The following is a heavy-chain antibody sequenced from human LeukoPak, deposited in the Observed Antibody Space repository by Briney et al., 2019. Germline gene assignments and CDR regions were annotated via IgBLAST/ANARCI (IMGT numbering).Heavy chain of an antibody. Sequence: ASVKVSCKASGYTFTSYDINWVRQATGQGLEWMGWMNPNSGNTGYAQKFQGRVTITRNTSISTAYMELSSLRSEDTAVYYCARLPLGYCSSTSCYSYWGQGTLVTVSS. CDR1: GYTFTSYD. CDR2: MNPNSGNT. J-gene: IGHJ4*02. CDR3: ARLPLGYCSSTSCYSY. D-gene: IGHD2-2*01. V-gene: IGHV1-8*03.